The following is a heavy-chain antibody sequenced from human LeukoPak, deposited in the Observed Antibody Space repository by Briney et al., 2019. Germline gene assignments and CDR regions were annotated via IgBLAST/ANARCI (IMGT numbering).Heavy chain of an antibody. Sequence: SETLSLTCAVYGGSFSGYYWSWIRQPPGKGLEWIGEINHSGSTNYNPSLKSRVTISVDTSKNQFSLKLGSVTAADTAVYYCARGLSPRINMVRGVRPPFRGVFDYWGQGTLVTVSS. CDR3: ARGLSPRINMVRGVRPPFRGVFDY. CDR1: GGSFSGYY. V-gene: IGHV4-34*01. CDR2: INHSGST. J-gene: IGHJ4*02. D-gene: IGHD3-10*01.